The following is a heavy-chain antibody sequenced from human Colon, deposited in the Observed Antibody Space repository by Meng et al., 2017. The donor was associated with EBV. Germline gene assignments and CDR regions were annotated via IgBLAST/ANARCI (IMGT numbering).Heavy chain of an antibody. Sequence: QLQPQESGPGLVKPSQTLSLTCTVSGGSVSSGGYYWTWIRQHPGKGLEWFGRIYYSGSTFYNPSLKRRVIISIDTSKNQFSLNLRSVTAADTAVYYCARVSSGWDYFDYWGQGTLVTVSS. D-gene: IGHD6-19*01. CDR1: GGSVSSGGYY. CDR3: ARVSSGWDYFDY. CDR2: IYYSGST. V-gene: IGHV4-31*03. J-gene: IGHJ4*02.